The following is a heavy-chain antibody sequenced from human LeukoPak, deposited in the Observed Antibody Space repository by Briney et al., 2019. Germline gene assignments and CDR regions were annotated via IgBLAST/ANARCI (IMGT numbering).Heavy chain of an antibody. Sequence: PGGSLRLSCAASGFTFSNFAMTWVRQAPGKGLEWVSSIVGSSSTYYADSLKGRFTISRDNAKNSLYLQMNSLRAEDTAVYYCARIGAGSSRDYWGEGTLVTVSS. CDR2: IVGSSST. J-gene: IGHJ4*02. D-gene: IGHD6-13*01. CDR1: GFTFSNFA. V-gene: IGHV3-21*01. CDR3: ARIGAGSSRDY.